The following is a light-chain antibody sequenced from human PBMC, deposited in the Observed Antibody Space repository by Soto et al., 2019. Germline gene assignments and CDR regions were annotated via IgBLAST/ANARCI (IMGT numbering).Light chain of an antibody. CDR1: SSDVGGYNY. CDR2: EVT. Sequence: QSALTQPPSASGSRGQSVTISCTGTSSDVGGYNYVSWYQQHPGKAPKLMIYEVTKRPSGVPDRFSGSKSGNTASLTVSGLQADDEADYYCSSYAGSNKSVFGTGTK. J-gene: IGLJ1*01. CDR3: SSYAGSNKSV. V-gene: IGLV2-8*01.